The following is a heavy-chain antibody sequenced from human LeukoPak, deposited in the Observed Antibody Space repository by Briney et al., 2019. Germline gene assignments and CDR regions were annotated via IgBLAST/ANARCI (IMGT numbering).Heavy chain of an antibody. J-gene: IGHJ5*02. Sequence: ASVKVSCKASGYTFTGYYMHWVRQAPGQGLEWMGRINPNSGGTNYAQKFQGRVTMTRDTSISTAYMELSRLRSDDTAMYYCARDPYYHDSSGYSFHPWGQGTLVTVSS. CDR2: INPNSGGT. D-gene: IGHD3-22*01. CDR1: GYTFTGYY. V-gene: IGHV1-2*06. CDR3: ARDPYYHDSSGYSFHP.